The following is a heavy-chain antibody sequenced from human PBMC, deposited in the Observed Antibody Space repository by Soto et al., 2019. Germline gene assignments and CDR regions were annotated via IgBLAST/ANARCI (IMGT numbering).Heavy chain of an antibody. CDR1: GESISGSNW. D-gene: IGHD3-3*01. V-gene: IGHV4-4*02. CDR2: IYHSGNT. J-gene: IGHJ6*02. CDR3: AKQNEFWSVANGLGV. Sequence: ALQTLPLPWAVFGESISGSNWRRCVSQNPGKGLEWIGEIYHSGNTKYNPSLKSRVTISVDKSKNQFSLKLNSVTAADTAVYYCAKQNEFWSVANGLGVWGQGATVTVSS.